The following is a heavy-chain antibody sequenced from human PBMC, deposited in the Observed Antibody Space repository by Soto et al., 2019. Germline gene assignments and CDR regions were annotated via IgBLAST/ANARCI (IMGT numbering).Heavy chain of an antibody. D-gene: IGHD3-10*01. CDR3: ARLVRGVISTWDYYMDV. J-gene: IGHJ6*03. CDR2: ISAYNGNT. Sequence: ASVKVSCKASGYTFTSYGISWVRQAPGQGLEWMGWISAYNGNTNYAQKLQGRVTMTTDTSTSTAYMELSSVTAADTAVYYCARLVRGVISTWDYYMDVWGKGTTVTVSS. CDR1: GYTFTSYG. V-gene: IGHV1-18*01.